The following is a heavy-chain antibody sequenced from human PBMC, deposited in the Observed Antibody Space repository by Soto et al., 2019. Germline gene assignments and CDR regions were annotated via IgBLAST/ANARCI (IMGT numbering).Heavy chain of an antibody. V-gene: IGHV1-18*01. CDR2: ISAYNGNT. J-gene: IGHJ6*02. CDR1: GYSFTTYG. D-gene: IGHD1-1*01. CDR3: AREGTAPYYYYGMDV. Sequence: QVQLVQSGGEVKKPGASVKVSCKTSGYSFTTYGISWVRQAPGQGLEWMGWISAYNGNTNYAQKLQGRVTMTTDTSTSTAYRELRSLRSDDTAVYYCAREGTAPYYYYGMDVWGQGSTVTVSS.